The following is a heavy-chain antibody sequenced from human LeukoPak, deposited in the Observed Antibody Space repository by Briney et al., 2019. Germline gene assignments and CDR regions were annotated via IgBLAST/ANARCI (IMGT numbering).Heavy chain of an antibody. CDR3: ARDHYADYFRWFDP. CDR2: ISPYNGYT. V-gene: IGHV1-18*04. J-gene: IGHJ5*02. CDR1: GYRFTSDG. D-gene: IGHD4-17*01. Sequence: GASVKVSCKASGYRFTSDGITWVRQAPGQGLEWMGWISPYNGYTKYAENLQGRVTMTAGTSTSTAFLELRYLRFDDTAVYYCARDHYADYFRWFDPWGQGTLVTVSS.